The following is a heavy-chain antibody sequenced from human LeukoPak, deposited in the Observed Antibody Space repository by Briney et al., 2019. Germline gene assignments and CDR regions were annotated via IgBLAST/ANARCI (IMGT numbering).Heavy chain of an antibody. D-gene: IGHD1-26*01. CDR1: GFTVSGNY. J-gene: IGHJ4*02. V-gene: IGHV3-53*01. Sequence: GSLRLSCAASGFTVSGNYMSWVRQAPGKGLEWVSVIYSGGSTYYADSVQGRFTISRDNSKNTLYLQMNSLRAEDTAVYYCAKELVGATGYFDYWGQGTLVTVSS. CDR2: IYSGGST. CDR3: AKELVGATGYFDY.